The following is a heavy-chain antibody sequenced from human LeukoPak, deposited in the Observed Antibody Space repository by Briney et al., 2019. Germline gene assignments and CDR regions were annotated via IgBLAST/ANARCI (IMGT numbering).Heavy chain of an antibody. D-gene: IGHD2-2*01. V-gene: IGHV1-18*01. CDR3: ARNGVGEYQLRLYYMDV. CDR2: INAYNGNT. CDR1: GYPLTSYG. J-gene: IGHJ6*03. Sequence: GASVKVSCKASGYPLTSYGISWVRQAPGQRLEGRGWINAYNGNTNYAQKLQGRVTMTTDTSTSTAYMELRSLRSDDTAVYYCARNGVGEYQLRLYYMDVWGKGTTVTVSS.